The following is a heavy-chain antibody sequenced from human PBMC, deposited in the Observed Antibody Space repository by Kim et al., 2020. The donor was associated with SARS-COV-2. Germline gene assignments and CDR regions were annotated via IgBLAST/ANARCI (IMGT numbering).Heavy chain of an antibody. V-gene: IGHV3-33*01. J-gene: IGHJ6*02. D-gene: IGHD4-4*01. CDR3: ARGATVTTEGGMDV. Sequence: ADSVKGRFTISRDNSKNTLYLQMNSLRAEDTAVYYCARGATVTTEGGMDVWGQGTTVTVSS.